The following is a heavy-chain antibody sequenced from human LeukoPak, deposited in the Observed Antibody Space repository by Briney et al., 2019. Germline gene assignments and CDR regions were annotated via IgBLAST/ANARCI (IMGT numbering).Heavy chain of an antibody. J-gene: IGHJ4*02. Sequence: GGSLRLSCAASGFTFSSYWMSWVRQAPGKGLEWVPNIKTDGSEKYYVDSVKGRFTISRDNSKNTLYLQMHSLRAEDTALYYCAKVRHFWGSYDYWGQGALVTVSS. CDR2: IKTDGSEK. D-gene: IGHD3-16*01. CDR3: AKVRHFWGSYDY. V-gene: IGHV3-7*03. CDR1: GFTFSSYW.